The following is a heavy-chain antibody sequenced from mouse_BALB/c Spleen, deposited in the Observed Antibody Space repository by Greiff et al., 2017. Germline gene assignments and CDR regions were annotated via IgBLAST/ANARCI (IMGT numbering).Heavy chain of an antibody. CDR1: GYAFSSYW. CDR2: IYPGDGDT. D-gene: IGHD1-1*01. V-gene: IGHV1-80*01. Sequence: QVQLQQSGAELVRPGSSVKISCKASGYAFSSYWMNWVKQRPGQGLEWIGQIYPGDGDTNYNGKFKGKATLTADKSSSTAYMQLSSLTSEDSAVYFCARGLSTGSSSWFAYWGQGTLVTVSA. J-gene: IGHJ3*01. CDR3: ARGLSTGSSSWFAY.